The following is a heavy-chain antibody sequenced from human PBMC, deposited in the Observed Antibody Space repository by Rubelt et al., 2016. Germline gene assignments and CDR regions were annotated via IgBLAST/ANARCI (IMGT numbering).Heavy chain of an antibody. CDR2: MNPNSGNT. Sequence: QVQLVQSGAEVKKPGASVKVSCKASGYTFTSYDINWVRQATGQGLEWMGWMNPNSGNTGYAQKFQGRVTITRDMSTRIAYMELSVLRSEDTAVYYCAADLKGRAFDIWGQGTMVTVSS. V-gene: IGHV1-8*01. J-gene: IGHJ3*02. CDR1: GYTFTSYD. CDR3: AADLKGRAFDI.